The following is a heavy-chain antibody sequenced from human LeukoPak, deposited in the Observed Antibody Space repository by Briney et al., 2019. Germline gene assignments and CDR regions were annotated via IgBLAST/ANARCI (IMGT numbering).Heavy chain of an antibody. CDR2: IYYSGST. Sequence: PSETLSLTCTVSGGSISSSSYYWGWIRQPPGKGLEWIGSIYYSGSTYYNPSLKSRVTISVDTSKNQFSLKLSSVTAADTAVYYCARMEGVGATPLDAFDIWGQGTMVTVSS. J-gene: IGHJ3*02. CDR3: ARMEGVGATPLDAFDI. D-gene: IGHD1-26*01. V-gene: IGHV4-39*01. CDR1: GGSISSSSYY.